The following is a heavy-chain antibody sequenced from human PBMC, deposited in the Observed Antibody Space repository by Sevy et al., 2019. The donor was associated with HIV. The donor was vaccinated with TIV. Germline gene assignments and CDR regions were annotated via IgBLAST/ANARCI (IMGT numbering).Heavy chain of an antibody. CDR1: GYTLTELS. CDR2: FDPEDGET. Sequence: ASVKVSCKVSGYTLTELSMHWVRQAPGKGHEWMGGFDPEDGETIYAQKFQGRVTMTEDTSTDTAYMELSSLRSEDTAVYYCATREAYDYVWETYRFAFDIRGQGTMVTVSS. V-gene: IGHV1-24*01. CDR3: ATREAYDYVWETYRFAFDI. J-gene: IGHJ3*02. D-gene: IGHD3-16*02.